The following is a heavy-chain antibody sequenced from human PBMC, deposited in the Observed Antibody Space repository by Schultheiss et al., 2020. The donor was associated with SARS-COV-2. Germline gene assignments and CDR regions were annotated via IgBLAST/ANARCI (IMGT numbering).Heavy chain of an antibody. D-gene: IGHD4-17*01. Sequence: SETLSLTCAVYGGSISSTNWWSWVRQPPGKGLEWIGEIYHSGSTNYNPSLKSRVTISVDKSKNQFSLKLSSVTAADTAVYYCAREGMGLRSSAGSLGMDVWGQGTTVTVSS. CDR1: GGSISSTNW. J-gene: IGHJ6*02. CDR3: AREGMGLRSSAGSLGMDV. V-gene: IGHV4-4*02. CDR2: IYHSGST.